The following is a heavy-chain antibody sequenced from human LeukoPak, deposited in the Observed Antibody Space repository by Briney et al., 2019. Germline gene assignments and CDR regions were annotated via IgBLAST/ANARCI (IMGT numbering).Heavy chain of an antibody. CDR3: ALSYYYDSSGYYV. J-gene: IGHJ4*02. CDR1: GGSISSGGYS. D-gene: IGHD3-22*01. Sequence: SETLSLTCAVSGGSISSGGYSWSWIRQPAGKGLEWIGRIYTSGSTNYNPSLKSRVTMSVDTSKNQFSLKLSSVTAADTAVYYCALSYYYDSSGYYVWGQGTLVTVS. V-gene: IGHV4-61*02. CDR2: IYTSGST.